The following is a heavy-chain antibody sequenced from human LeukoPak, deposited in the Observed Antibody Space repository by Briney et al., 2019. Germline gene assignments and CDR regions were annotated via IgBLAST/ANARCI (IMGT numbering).Heavy chain of an antibody. CDR3: ARLRKTSDY. Sequence: SETLSLTCAVYGGSFSGYYWSWIRQPPGKGLEWIGEINHSGSTNYNPSLKSRVTISVDTSKNQFSLKLSSVTAADTAVYYCARLRKTSDYWGQGTLVTVSS. CDR1: GGSFSGYY. D-gene: IGHD3-3*01. J-gene: IGHJ4*02. CDR2: INHSGST. V-gene: IGHV4-34*01.